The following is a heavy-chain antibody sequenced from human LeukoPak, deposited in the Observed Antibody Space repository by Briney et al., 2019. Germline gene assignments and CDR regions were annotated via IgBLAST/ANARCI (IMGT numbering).Heavy chain of an antibody. V-gene: IGHV4-39*01. D-gene: IGHD6-6*01. CDR2: IYYSGST. CDR3: VHESSSSRIDY. J-gene: IGHJ4*02. Sequence: SETLSLTCTVSGGSISSSSYYWGWIRQPPGKGLEWIGSIYYSGSTYYNPSLKSRVTISVDTSKNQFSLKLSSVTAADTAVYCCVHESSSSRIDYWGQGTMVTVSS. CDR1: GGSISSSSYY.